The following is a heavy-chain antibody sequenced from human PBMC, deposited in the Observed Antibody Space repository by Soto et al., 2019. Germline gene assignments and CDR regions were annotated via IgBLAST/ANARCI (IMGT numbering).Heavy chain of an antibody. CDR2: INPSGGST. Sequence: ASVKVSCKASGYIFTNHYIHWVRQAPGQGLEWMGIINPSGGSTNYLQKFQGRVTMTRDTSTSTAYMELSSLRSEDTAVYFCARADYYVSSGFYYDYWGQETLFTVSS. J-gene: IGHJ4*02. CDR1: GYIFTNHY. CDR3: ARADYYVSSGFYYDY. V-gene: IGHV1-46*01. D-gene: IGHD3-22*01.